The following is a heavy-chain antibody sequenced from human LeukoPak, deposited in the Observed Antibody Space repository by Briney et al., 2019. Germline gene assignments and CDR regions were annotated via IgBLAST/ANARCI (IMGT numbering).Heavy chain of an antibody. CDR1: GFTFSDYY. CDR2: ISSSSSTI. CDR3: AGCSDGSCYSKGFDY. D-gene: IGHD2-15*01. J-gene: IGHJ4*02. V-gene: IGHV3-11*04. Sequence: GGSLRLSCAASGFTFSDYYMNWVREAPGKGLEWISYISSSSSTIYYADSVKGRFTISRDNAKNSLYLQMNSLRAEDTAVYYCAGCSDGSCYSKGFDYRGQGTLVTVSS.